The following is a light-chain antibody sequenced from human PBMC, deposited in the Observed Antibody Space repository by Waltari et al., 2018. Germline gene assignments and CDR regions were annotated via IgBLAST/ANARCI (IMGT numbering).Light chain of an antibody. V-gene: IGKV4-1*01. CDR2: WES. Sequence: DIAMTQSPDSLAVSLGERATIRCMSSQRLLCNSKKKTCLTWYPTREGQPPTPLIYWESTRRSGVSDLFRANGYGTDFTLTINSLQAEDVAIYYCQQYSQTPWTFGQGTEVEIK. CDR3: QQYSQTPWT. CDR1: QRLLCNSKKKTC. J-gene: IGKJ1*01.